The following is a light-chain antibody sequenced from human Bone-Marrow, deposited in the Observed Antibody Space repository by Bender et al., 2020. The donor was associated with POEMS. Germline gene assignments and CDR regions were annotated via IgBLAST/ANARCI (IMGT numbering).Light chain of an antibody. CDR1: PLSKQY. CDR3: QSADSDPTYV. V-gene: IGLV3-25*03. Sequence: SYELIQPPSVSVSPGQTARITCSGDPLSKQYVYWYQKKTGQAPLLLIYKDNQRPSGIPERFSASTSGTTVTLTISDIQAEDEADYYCQSADSDPTYVFGTGTTVTVL. J-gene: IGLJ1*01. CDR2: KDN.